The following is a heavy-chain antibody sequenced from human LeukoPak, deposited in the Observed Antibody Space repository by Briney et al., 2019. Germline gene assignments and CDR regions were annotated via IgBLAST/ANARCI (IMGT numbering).Heavy chain of an antibody. CDR2: ISSSGSTI. J-gene: IGHJ3*02. Sequence: PGGSLRLSCAASEFTFSSYWMSWVRQAPGKGLEWVSYISSSGSTIYYADSVKGRFTISRDNAKNSLYLQMNSLRAEDTAVYYCARARRGTALDAFDIWGQGTMVTVSS. D-gene: IGHD3-16*01. CDR1: EFTFSSYW. V-gene: IGHV3-48*04. CDR3: ARARRGTALDAFDI.